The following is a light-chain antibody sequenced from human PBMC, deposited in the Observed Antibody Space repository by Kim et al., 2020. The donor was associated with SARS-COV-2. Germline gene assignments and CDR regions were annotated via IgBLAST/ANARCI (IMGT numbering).Light chain of an antibody. Sequence: LGQTVRITCQGDSLRSYYDSWYQQKPGQAPVLVIYGKNNRPSGIPDRFSGSSSGNTASLTITGAQAEDEADYYCNSRDSSGNHLVVFGGGTKLTVL. CDR2: GKN. J-gene: IGLJ2*01. CDR3: NSRDSSGNHLVV. V-gene: IGLV3-19*01. CDR1: SLRSYY.